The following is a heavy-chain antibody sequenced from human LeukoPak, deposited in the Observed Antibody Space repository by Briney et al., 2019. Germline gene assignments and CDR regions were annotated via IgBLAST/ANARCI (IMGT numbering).Heavy chain of an antibody. CDR3: AKAKYGTPYYFDY. CDR1: GLTFDDYA. V-gene: IGHV3-9*01. Sequence: GRSLRLSCAASGLTFDDYAMHWVRQAPGKGLEWVSGISWNSGSIGYADSVKGRFTISRDNAKNSLYLQMNSLRAEDTALYYCAKAKYGTPYYFDYWGQGTLVTVSS. J-gene: IGHJ4*02. CDR2: ISWNSGSI. D-gene: IGHD2/OR15-2a*01.